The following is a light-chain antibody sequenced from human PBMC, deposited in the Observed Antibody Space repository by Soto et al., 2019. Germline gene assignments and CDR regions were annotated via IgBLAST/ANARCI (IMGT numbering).Light chain of an antibody. CDR2: GAS. Sequence: EIVLTQSPGTLSLSPGERVTLSCRASQSVSSSYLAWYQQKPGQAPRLLIYGASIRATGIPARFSGSGSGTAFTLTISSLQPEDFAVYYCQQDYNLPWTFGQGTKVDIK. CDR3: QQDYNLPWT. J-gene: IGKJ1*01. CDR1: QSVSSSY. V-gene: IGKV3D-7*01.